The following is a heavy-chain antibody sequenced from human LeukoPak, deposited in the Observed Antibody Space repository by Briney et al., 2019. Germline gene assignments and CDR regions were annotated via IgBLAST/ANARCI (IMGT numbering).Heavy chain of an antibody. J-gene: IGHJ5*02. CDR2: ISNDGGGT. CDR3: AKGSSGYFADL. CDR1: GFIFNNYG. Sequence: PGGSLRLSCAASGFIFNNYGLIWVCQAPGKGLEWVSAISNDGGGTQYADFVEGRFTISRDNSKNTLFLQMSSLRAEDTALYYCAKGSSGYFADLWGQGTLVTVSS. D-gene: IGHD3-22*01. V-gene: IGHV3-23*01.